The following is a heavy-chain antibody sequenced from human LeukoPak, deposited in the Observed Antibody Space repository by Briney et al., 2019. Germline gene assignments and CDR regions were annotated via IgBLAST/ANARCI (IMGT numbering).Heavy chain of an antibody. D-gene: IGHD4-17*01. CDR2: TFYSGST. Sequence: SETLSLTCTVSGGSISSGGYYWIWIRRHPGKGLEWIGYTFYSGSTYYNPSLKSRVTISVDTSKDQFSLRLSSVTAADTAVYYCARGYPYGYYYYYGMDVWGKGTTDTVSS. CDR3: ARGYPYGYYYYYGMDV. J-gene: IGHJ6*04. V-gene: IGHV4-31*03. CDR1: GGSISSGGYY.